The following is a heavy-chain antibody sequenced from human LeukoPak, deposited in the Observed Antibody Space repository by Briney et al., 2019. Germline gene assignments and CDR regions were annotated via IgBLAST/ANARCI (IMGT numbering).Heavy chain of an antibody. J-gene: IGHJ4*02. CDR2: SYSVGNT. CDR3: LRGNVGVGKGDY. Sequence: PGGPLRLSCAASGFTVCSNYLSWVPQAPGKALEWDSFSYSVGNTFYADCVNGRFTISKDNSKNTQYLEMNSLRAEDTAVYYRLRGNVGVGKGDYWGQGTLVTVSS. CDR1: GFTVCSNY. D-gene: IGHD2-21*01. V-gene: IGHV3-53*01.